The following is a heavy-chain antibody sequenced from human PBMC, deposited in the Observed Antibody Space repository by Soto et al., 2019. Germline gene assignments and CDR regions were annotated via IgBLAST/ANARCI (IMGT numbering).Heavy chain of an antibody. CDR2: IKSKTDGGTT. D-gene: IGHD5-12*01. CDR3: TTDHIPLDSGYDVDF. J-gene: IGHJ4*02. Sequence: GGSLRLSCAASGFTFSNACMSWVRQAPGKGLEWVGRIKSKTDGGTTDYAAPVKGRFTISRDDSKTTLYLQMNSLKTEDTVVYYCTTDHIPLDSGYDVDFWGQGTLVTVSS. CDR1: GFTFSNAC. V-gene: IGHV3-15*01.